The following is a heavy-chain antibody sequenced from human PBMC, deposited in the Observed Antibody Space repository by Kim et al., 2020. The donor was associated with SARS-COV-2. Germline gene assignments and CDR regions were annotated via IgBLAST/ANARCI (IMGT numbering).Heavy chain of an antibody. CDR1: GFTFSSYA. J-gene: IGHJ6*02. Sequence: GGSLRLSCAASGFTFSSYAMSWVRQAPGKGLEWVSAISGSGGSTYYADSVKGRFTISRDNSKNTLYLQMNSLRAEDTAVYYCAKARTTMIVVVITTGYYYGMDVGGQGTTVTVAS. D-gene: IGHD3-22*01. CDR3: AKARTTMIVVVITTGYYYGMDV. CDR2: ISGSGGST. V-gene: IGHV3-23*01.